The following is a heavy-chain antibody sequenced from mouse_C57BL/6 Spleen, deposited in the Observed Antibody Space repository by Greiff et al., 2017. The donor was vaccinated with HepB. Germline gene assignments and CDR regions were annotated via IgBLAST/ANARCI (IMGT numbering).Heavy chain of an antibody. V-gene: IGHV5-4*01. Sequence: EVMLVESGGGLVKPGGSLKLSCAASGFTFSSYAMSWVRQTPEKRLEWVATLSDGGSYTYYPDNVKGRFTISRDNAKNNLYLQMSHLKSEDTAMYYCARDRNYRETMDYWGQGTSVTVSS. CDR2: LSDGGSYT. D-gene: IGHD2-12*01. J-gene: IGHJ4*01. CDR3: ARDRNYRETMDY. CDR1: GFTFSSYA.